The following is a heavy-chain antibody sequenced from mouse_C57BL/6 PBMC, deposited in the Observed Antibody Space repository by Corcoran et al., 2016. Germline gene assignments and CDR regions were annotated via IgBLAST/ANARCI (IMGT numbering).Heavy chain of an antibody. CDR3: ARGTHYYAMDY. CDR2: INPNNGGT. D-gene: IGHD3-3*01. Sequence: EVQLQQSGPELVKPGASVKISCKASGYTFTDYYMNWVKQSHGKSLEWMGDINPNNGGTSYNQKFKGKATLTVDKSSSTAYMELRSLTSEDSAVYCCARGTHYYAMDYWGQGTSVTVSS. CDR1: GYTFTDYY. V-gene: IGHV1-26*01. J-gene: IGHJ4*01.